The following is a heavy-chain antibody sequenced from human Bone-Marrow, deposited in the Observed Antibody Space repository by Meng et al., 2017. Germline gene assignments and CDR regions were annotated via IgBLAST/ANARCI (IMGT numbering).Heavy chain of an antibody. J-gene: IGHJ4*02. D-gene: IGHD3-10*01. CDR1: GGSTISINW. V-gene: IGHV4-4*03. CDR2: IFHTGNT. Sequence: GHPRVSGPGRVMALGTLDLPCAVPGGSTISINWWSWVRQAAGKGLEWIGEIFHTGNTNFHPSLKSRVTISVDKSKNQFSLKLNSVTAADTAVYYCARVDWSGGTPIDSWGQGTLVTVSS. CDR3: ARVDWSGGTPIDS.